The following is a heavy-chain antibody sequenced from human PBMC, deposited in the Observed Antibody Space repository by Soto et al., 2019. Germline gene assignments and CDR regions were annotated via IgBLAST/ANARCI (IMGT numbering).Heavy chain of an antibody. V-gene: IGHV3-48*03. J-gene: IGHJ3*01. CDR1: GVTFSRYE. CDR3: ATRSGGGGAFDF. D-gene: IGHD3-10*01. CDR2: IHSSATTI. Sequence: XGSLRLSCAASGVTFSRYERNWVRQAPGKGLEWIAYIHSSATTIFYADSVKGRFTISRDNAKNSLYLQLNSLSAEDTALYYCATRSGGGGAFDFWGQGTMVTVSS.